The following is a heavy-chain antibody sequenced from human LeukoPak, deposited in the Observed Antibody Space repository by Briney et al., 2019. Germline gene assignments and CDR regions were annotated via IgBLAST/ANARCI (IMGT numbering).Heavy chain of an antibody. V-gene: IGHV3-23*01. Sequence: GGSLRLSCAASGLTLTSYAMSWVRQAPGKGLEWVSAISGNGGRTYYADSVKGRFAISRDDSKNTLYLQMNNLRAEDTAVYYCVKVNRFDDWGQGTLVTVSS. CDR2: ISGNGGRT. D-gene: IGHD1-14*01. CDR1: GLTLTSYA. CDR3: VKVNRFDD. J-gene: IGHJ4*02.